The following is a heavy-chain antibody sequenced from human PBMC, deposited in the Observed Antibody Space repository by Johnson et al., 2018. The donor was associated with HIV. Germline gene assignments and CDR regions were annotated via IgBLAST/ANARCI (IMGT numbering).Heavy chain of an antibody. Sequence: QVQLVESGGGVVQPGRSLRLSCAASGFTFISYAMHWVRQAPGKGLEWVSGINLNGGSTGYADSVKGRFSVSRDSSKNTLYLQMNRLRAEDTAVYYCARDHTMIVWGGAFDIWGQGTMVIVSS. D-gene: IGHD3-22*01. CDR3: ARDHTMIVWGGAFDI. J-gene: IGHJ3*02. CDR1: GFTFISYA. V-gene: IGHV3-NL1*01. CDR2: INLNGGST.